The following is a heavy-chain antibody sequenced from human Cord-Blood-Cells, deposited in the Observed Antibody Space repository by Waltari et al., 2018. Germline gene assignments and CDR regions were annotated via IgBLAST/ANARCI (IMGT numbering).Heavy chain of an antibody. V-gene: IGHV1-69*01. J-gene: IGHJ6*03. Sequence: QVQPVQSGAAVRKPGSPAKVSCKAPGRTLSSYAISWARQAPAQGLEGMGGFIPIFGTANYAQKFQGRVTITADESTSTAYMELSSLRSEDTAVYYCAGPTTVTSDYYYYYMDVWGKGTTVTVSS. CDR3: AGPTTVTSDYYYYYMDV. D-gene: IGHD4-4*01. CDR1: GRTLSSYA. CDR2: FIPIFGTA.